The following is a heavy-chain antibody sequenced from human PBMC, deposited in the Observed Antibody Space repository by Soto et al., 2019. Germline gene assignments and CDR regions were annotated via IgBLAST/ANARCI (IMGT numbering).Heavy chain of an antibody. J-gene: IGHJ4*02. D-gene: IGHD3-10*01. CDR3: AKKVNSGPGSQYFDY. CDR2: FRTGADDGTT. Sequence: PGGSLRLSCAASGFTFTTYSMNWVRQAPGKGLEWVSGFRTGADDGTTYYADSVKGRFTISRDISKNTLFLQMNSLRAEDTAIYYCAKKVNSGPGSQYFDYWGQGTLVTVSS. CDR1: GFTFTTYS. V-gene: IGHV3-23*01.